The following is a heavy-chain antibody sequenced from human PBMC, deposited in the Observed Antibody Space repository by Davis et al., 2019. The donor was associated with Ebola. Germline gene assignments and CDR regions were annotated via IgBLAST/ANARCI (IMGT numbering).Heavy chain of an antibody. CDR3: VRGWLQGGLDV. CDR1: GDSVSGSSGA. V-gene: IGHV6-1*01. J-gene: IGHJ6*02. D-gene: IGHD5-18*01. Sequence: HSQTLSLTCAISGDSVSGSSGAWNWIRQSPSRGLEWLGRTYYSSKWYKDYAVAVKSRITINPDTSKNQFSLQLNSVTPEDTALYYCVRGWLQGGLDVWGEGTTVTV. CDR2: TYYSSKWYK.